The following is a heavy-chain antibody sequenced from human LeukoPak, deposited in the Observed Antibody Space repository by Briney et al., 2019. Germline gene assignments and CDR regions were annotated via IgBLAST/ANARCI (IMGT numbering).Heavy chain of an antibody. Sequence: ASVKVSCKASGYTFTGYYMHWVRQAPGQGLEWMGWINPNSGGTNYAQKFQGRVTMTRDTSISTAYMELSRLRSDDTAVYYCAREVGSGSYFRSSGWFDPWGQGTLVTVSS. CDR3: AREVGSGSYFRSSGWFDP. J-gene: IGHJ5*02. D-gene: IGHD1-26*01. CDR2: INPNSGGT. V-gene: IGHV1-2*02. CDR1: GYTFTGYY.